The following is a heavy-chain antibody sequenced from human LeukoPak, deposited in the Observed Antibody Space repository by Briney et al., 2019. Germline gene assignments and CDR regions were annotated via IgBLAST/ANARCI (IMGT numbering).Heavy chain of an antibody. J-gene: IGHJ4*02. CDR1: GGTFSSYA. D-gene: IGHD1-26*01. CDR3: ARGGATTSFDS. V-gene: IGHV1-69*13. Sequence: SVRVSCKASGGTFSSYAISWVRQAPGQGLEWMGGIIPIFGTANYAQKFQGRVTITADESTSTAYMELSSLRSDDTAVYYCARGGATTSFDSWGQGTLITVSS. CDR2: IIPIFGTA.